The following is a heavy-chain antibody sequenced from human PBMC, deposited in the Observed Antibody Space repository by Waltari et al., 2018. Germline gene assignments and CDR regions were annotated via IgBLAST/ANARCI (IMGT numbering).Heavy chain of an antibody. CDR1: GFTFRSYA. D-gene: IGHD5-18*01. Sequence: EVQLLESGGGLVQPGGSLRLSCAASGFTFRSYAMSWVRQAPGKGLEWVSVIYSGGSTYYADSVKGRFTISRDNSKNTLYLQMNSLRAEDTAVYYCAKDQGYNFDYWGQGTLVTVSS. J-gene: IGHJ4*02. CDR2: IYSGGST. CDR3: AKDQGYNFDY. V-gene: IGHV3-23*03.